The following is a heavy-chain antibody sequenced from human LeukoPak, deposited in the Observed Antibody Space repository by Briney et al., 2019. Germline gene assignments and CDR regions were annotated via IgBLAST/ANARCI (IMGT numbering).Heavy chain of an antibody. CDR1: GYSISSGYY. V-gene: IGHV4-38-2*02. Sequence: SETLSLTCAVSGYSISSGYYWGWIRQPPGKGLEWIGSIYHSDSTYYNPSLKSRVTISVDTSKNQFSLKLSSLTAADTAVYYCARDEPRYCSSTSCYKGNWFDPWGQGTLVTVSS. D-gene: IGHD2-2*02. J-gene: IGHJ5*02. CDR3: ARDEPRYCSSTSCYKGNWFDP. CDR2: IYHSDST.